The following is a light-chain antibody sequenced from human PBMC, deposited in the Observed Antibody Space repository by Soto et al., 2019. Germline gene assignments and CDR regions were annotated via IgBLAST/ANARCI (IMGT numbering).Light chain of an antibody. CDR3: CSYAGSSILV. V-gene: IGLV2-23*01. Sequence: QFALTQPASVSGSPGQSITISCSGGRSEIGSYNLVSWYQQSPGKAPKLIIYEDSKRPSGVANRFSGSKSGNTASLTISGLQAEDEADYFCCSYAGSSILVFGGGTKLTVL. J-gene: IGLJ2*01. CDR2: EDS. CDR1: RSEIGSYNL.